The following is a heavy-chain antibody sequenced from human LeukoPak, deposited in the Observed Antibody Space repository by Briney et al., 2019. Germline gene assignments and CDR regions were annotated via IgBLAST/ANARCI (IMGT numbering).Heavy chain of an antibody. CDR3: ARGGEMKGEPSFDY. Sequence: GGSLRLSCAASGFTFSSYSMNWVRQAPGKGMEWVSSISSSSSSYIYYADSVKGRYTISRDNAKNSLYLQMNSLRAEDTAVYYCARGGEMKGEPSFDYWGQGTLVTVSS. CDR1: GFTFSSYS. CDR2: ISSSSSSYI. D-gene: IGHD3-16*01. J-gene: IGHJ4*02. V-gene: IGHV3-21*01.